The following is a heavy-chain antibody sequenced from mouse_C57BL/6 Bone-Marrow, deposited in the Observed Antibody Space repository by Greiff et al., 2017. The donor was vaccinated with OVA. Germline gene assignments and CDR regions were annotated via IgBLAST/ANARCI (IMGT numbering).Heavy chain of an antibody. CDR3: AFYYSNYGGGYDYAMDC. CDR2: IDPSDSYT. J-gene: IGHJ4*01. CDR1: GYTFTSYW. D-gene: IGHD2-5*01. Sequence: QVQLQQPGAELVKPGASVKLSCKASGYTFTSYWMQWVKQRPGQGLEWIGEIDPSDSYTNYNQKFKGKATLTVDTSSSTAYMQLSSLTSEDSAVYCCAFYYSNYGGGYDYAMDCWGQGTSVTVSS. V-gene: IGHV1-50*01.